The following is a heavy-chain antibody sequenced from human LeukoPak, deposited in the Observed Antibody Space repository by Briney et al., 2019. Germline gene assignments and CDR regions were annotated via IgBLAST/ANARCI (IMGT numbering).Heavy chain of an antibody. CDR1: GFTFSSFS. D-gene: IGHD1/OR15-1a*01. CDR2: TSSSSAYT. Sequence: GGSLRLSCAASGFTFSSFSKIWVRQAPGRGLEWVSSTSSSSAYTFYAESGKGRFTISRDNAKNSLFLQMNSLRAEDTAMYYCAEGTKPVMTIPDYWGQGILVTVSS. J-gene: IGHJ4*02. V-gene: IGHV3-21*04. CDR3: AEGTKPVMTIPDY.